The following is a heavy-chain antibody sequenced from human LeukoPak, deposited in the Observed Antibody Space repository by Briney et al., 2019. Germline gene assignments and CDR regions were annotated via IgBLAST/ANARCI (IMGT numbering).Heavy chain of an antibody. CDR1: GGSVSSGSYY. D-gene: IGHD5-18*01. CDR3: ASGIQLWNFDY. Sequence: SETLSLTCTVSGGSVSSGSYYWSWIRQPPGKGLEWIGYIYYSGSTNYNPSLKSRVTISVDTSKNQFSLKLSSVTAADTAVYYCASGIQLWNFDYWGQGTLVTVYS. CDR2: IYYSGST. V-gene: IGHV4-61*01. J-gene: IGHJ4*02.